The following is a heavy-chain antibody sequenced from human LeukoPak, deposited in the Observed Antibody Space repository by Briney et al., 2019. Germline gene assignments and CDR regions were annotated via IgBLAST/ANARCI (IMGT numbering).Heavy chain of an antibody. CDR1: GYSFTSYW. CDR2: IYPGDSDT. J-gene: IGHJ4*02. D-gene: IGHD6-13*01. CDR3: ARLVFSSSWYDGGDY. V-gene: IGHV5-51*01. Sequence: GESLKISCKSSGYSFTSYWIGWVRQMPGKGLEWMGIIYPGDSDTRYSPSFQGQVTISAHKSISTAYLQWSSLKASDTAMYYCARLVFSSSWYDGGDYWGQGTLVTVSS.